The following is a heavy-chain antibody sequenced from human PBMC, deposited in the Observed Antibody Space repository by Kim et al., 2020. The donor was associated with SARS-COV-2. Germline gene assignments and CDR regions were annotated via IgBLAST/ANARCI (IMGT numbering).Heavy chain of an antibody. CDR1: GFTFSNYW. Sequence: GGSLRLSCAASGFTFSNYWMSWVRQTPGKGLEWVANINPDDSQKYYVDSVKGRFTISRDNATNSLYLQMNSLRAEDTAVYYCARDYYGSGMTHAMDVWGQGTTVTVSS. CDR2: INPDDSQK. J-gene: IGHJ6*02. V-gene: IGHV3-7*03. D-gene: IGHD3-10*01. CDR3: ARDYYGSGMTHAMDV.